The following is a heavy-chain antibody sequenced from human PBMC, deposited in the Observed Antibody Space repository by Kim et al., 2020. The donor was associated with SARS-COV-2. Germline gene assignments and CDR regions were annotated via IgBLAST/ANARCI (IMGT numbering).Heavy chain of an antibody. CDR1: GFTFSSYW. D-gene: IGHD3-10*01. CDR2: IKQDGSEK. CDR3: ARDHAYYGSGSYFYYYYGMDV. Sequence: GGSLRLSCAASGFTFSSYWMSWVRQAPGKGLEWVANIKQDGSEKYYVDSVKGRFTISRDNAKNSLYLQMNSLRAEDTAVYYCARDHAYYGSGSYFYYYYGMDVWGQGTTVTVSS. V-gene: IGHV3-7*05. J-gene: IGHJ6*02.